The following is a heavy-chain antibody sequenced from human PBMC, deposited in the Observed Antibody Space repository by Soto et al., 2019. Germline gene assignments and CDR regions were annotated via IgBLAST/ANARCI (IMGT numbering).Heavy chain of an antibody. CDR1: GGSISSYY. CDR2: IYYSGSA. Sequence: SSETLSLTCTVSGGSISSYYWSWIRQPPGKGLEWIGYIYYSGSAYYNPSLKSRVTISVDTSKNQFSLKLSSVTAADTAVYYCPRVGHINWFDPWGQGTLVTVS. J-gene: IGHJ5*02. V-gene: IGHV4-59*08. CDR3: PRVGHINWFDP. D-gene: IGHD2-21*01.